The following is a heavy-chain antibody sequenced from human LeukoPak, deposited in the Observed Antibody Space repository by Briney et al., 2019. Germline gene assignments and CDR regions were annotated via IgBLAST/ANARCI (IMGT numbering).Heavy chain of an antibody. J-gene: IGHJ5*02. D-gene: IGHD6-13*01. V-gene: IGHV1-18*01. CDR3: ARRPKREIAAAGANWFDP. CDR1: GYTFSNYG. CDR2: IRGDNGNT. Sequence: ASVKVSCKASGYTFSNYGISWVRQAPGQGLEWVGWIRGDNGNTNYAQKLQGRVTMTTDTPTSTAYMELSRLRSDDTAVYYCARRPKREIAAAGANWFDPWGQGTLVTVSS.